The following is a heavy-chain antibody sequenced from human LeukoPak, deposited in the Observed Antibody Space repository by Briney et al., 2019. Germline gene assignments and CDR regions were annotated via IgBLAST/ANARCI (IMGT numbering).Heavy chain of an antibody. CDR2: IYPADSDI. D-gene: IGHD2-15*01. Sequence: KFGESLKISCKGSGYSINNYWIGWVRQMPGKGLEWMGIIYPADSDIRYSPSFQGQVTISADKSISTAYLQWSSLKASDTAMYYCARQEYCSGGSCYTWFDPWGQGTLVTVSS. J-gene: IGHJ5*02. CDR3: ARQEYCSGGSCYTWFDP. V-gene: IGHV5-51*01. CDR1: GYSINNYW.